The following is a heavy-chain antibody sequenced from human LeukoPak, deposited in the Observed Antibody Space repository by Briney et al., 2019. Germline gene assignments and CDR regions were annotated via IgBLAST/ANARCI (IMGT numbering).Heavy chain of an antibody. CDR3: ASSSYGDYVFDY. J-gene: IGHJ4*02. CDR2: IIPIFGTA. Sequence: EASLKVSCKASEGTFSSYAISWGRQAPGQGLDWMGGIIPIFGTANYAQKFQGRVTITADESTSTAYMELSSLRSEDTAVYYCASSSYGDYVFDYWGQGTLVTVSS. V-gene: IGHV1-69*13. D-gene: IGHD4-17*01. CDR1: EGTFSSYA.